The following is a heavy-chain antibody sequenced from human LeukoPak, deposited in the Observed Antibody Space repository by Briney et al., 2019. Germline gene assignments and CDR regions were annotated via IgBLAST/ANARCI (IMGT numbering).Heavy chain of an antibody. CDR3: ARVVRVQHYYDSSGYYRYFDY. CDR2: IYYSGST. CDR1: GGSISSYY. Sequence: SETLFLTCTVSGGSISSYYWSWIRQPPGKGLEWIGYIYYSGSTNYNPSLKSRVTISVDTSKNQFSLKLSSVTAADTAVYYCARVVRVQHYYDSSGYYRYFDYWGQGTLVTVSS. V-gene: IGHV4-59*01. J-gene: IGHJ4*02. D-gene: IGHD3-22*01.